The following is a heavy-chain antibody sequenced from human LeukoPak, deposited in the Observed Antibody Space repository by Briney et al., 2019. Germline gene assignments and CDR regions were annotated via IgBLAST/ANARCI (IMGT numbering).Heavy chain of an antibody. CDR1: GYTFTSYG. D-gene: IGHD4-17*01. Sequence: ASVKVSCKASGYTFTSYGISWVRQAPGQGLEWMGWISAYNGNPNYAQKLQGRVTMTTDTSTSTAYMELRSLRSDDTAVYYCARDLSDYGDYSVDYWGQGTLVTVSS. CDR2: ISAYNGNP. V-gene: IGHV1-18*01. CDR3: ARDLSDYGDYSVDY. J-gene: IGHJ4*02.